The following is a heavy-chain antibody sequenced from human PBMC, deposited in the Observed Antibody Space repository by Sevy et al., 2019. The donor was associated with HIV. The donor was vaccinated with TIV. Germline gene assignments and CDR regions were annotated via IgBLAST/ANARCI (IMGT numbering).Heavy chain of an antibody. CDR3: ARALAEYYCAMDV. V-gene: IGHV4-59*01. CDR2: IYYSGRT. J-gene: IGHJ6*02. CDR1: GVSISGYY. Sequence: SETLSLTCSVSGVSISGYYWTWIRQTPGKGLEWIGYIYYSGRTNYNPSLQGRGAISSDTSKNQFHLKLSSVTAADTAVYYCARALAEYYCAMDVWGQGTTVTVSS.